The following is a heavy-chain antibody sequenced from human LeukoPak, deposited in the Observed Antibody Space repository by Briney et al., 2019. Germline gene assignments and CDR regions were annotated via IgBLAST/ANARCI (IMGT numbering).Heavy chain of an antibody. CDR2: IFSGSKT. J-gene: IGHJ5*02. D-gene: IGHD2-15*01. CDR3: ARVLSYCSGGSCYSGGPSRWFDP. V-gene: IGHV3-53*01. CDR1: GFTVSSNY. Sequence: PGGPLRLSCAASGFTVSSNYMSSVRQAPGKGLEWVSIIFSGSKTFYADSVKGRFTISRDNSKNTLYLEMNSLRAEDTAVYYCARVLSYCSGGSCYSGGPSRWFDPWGQGTLVTVSS.